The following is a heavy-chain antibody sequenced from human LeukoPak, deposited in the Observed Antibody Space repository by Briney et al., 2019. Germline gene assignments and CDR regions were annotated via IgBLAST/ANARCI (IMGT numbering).Heavy chain of an antibody. CDR1: GYTLTELS. J-gene: IGHJ4*02. Sequence: GASVKVSCKVSGYTLTELSMHWVRQAPGKGLEWMGGFDPEDGETIYAQKFQGRVTMTEDTSTDTAYMELSSLRAEDTAIYYCATYRQVLLPFESWGQGTLVTVSS. CDR3: ATYRQVLLPFES. CDR2: FDPEDGET. D-gene: IGHD2-8*02. V-gene: IGHV1-24*01.